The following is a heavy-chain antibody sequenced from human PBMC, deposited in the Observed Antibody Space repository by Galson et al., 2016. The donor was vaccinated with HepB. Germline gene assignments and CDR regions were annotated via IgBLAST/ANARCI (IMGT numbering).Heavy chain of an antibody. CDR3: ARDPHALDF. J-gene: IGHJ4*02. CDR2: ISRSTPTI. V-gene: IGHV3-48*02. CDR1: GFTFSNAW. Sequence: SLRLSCAASGFTFSNAWMSWVRQAPGKGLEWVSYISRSTPTIYYADSVKGRFTVSRDNAKNPLYLQMNNLRDEDTAVYYCARDPHALDFWGQGTLVTVSS.